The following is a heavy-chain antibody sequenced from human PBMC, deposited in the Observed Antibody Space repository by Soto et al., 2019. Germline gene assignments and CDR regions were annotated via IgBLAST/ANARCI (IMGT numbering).Heavy chain of an antibody. J-gene: IGHJ2*01. V-gene: IGHV3-23*01. Sequence: EVQLLESGGGLVQPGGSLRLSCAASGFTFSSYAMSWVRQAPGKGLEWVSAISGSGGSTYYADSVKGRFTISRDNSKNTLYLQMNSLRAEDTAVYYCAKDRLVATVMAFPLWYFDLWGRGTLVTVSS. CDR1: GFTFSSYA. CDR2: ISGSGGST. D-gene: IGHD5-12*01. CDR3: AKDRLVATVMAFPLWYFDL.